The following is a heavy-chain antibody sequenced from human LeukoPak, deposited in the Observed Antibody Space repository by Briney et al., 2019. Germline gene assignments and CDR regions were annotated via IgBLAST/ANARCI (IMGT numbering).Heavy chain of an antibody. V-gene: IGHV1-18*01. CDR1: GYTFTSYG. J-gene: IGHJ2*01. D-gene: IGHD2-2*02. Sequence: ASVKVSCKASGYTFTSYGISWVRQAPGQGLEWMGWISAYNGNTNYAQKLQGRVTMTTDTSTSTAHMELRSLRSDDTAVYYCARDCSSTSCYTRYFDLWGRGTLVTVSS. CDR2: ISAYNGNT. CDR3: ARDCSSTSCYTRYFDL.